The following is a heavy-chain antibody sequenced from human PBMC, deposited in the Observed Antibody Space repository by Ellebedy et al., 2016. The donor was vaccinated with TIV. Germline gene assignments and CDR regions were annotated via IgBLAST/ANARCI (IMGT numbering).Heavy chain of an antibody. Sequence: PGGSLRLSCAASGFTFSRDAMTWVRQAPGKGLEWISAISGSGGSTYYADSVKGRFTISRDNSKNTLYLQMNILRAEDTAVYYCATPASAVAGDWFDSWGQGTLVTVSS. CDR1: GFTFSRDA. CDR2: ISGSGGST. V-gene: IGHV3-23*01. J-gene: IGHJ5*01. D-gene: IGHD6-19*01. CDR3: ATPASAVAGDWFDS.